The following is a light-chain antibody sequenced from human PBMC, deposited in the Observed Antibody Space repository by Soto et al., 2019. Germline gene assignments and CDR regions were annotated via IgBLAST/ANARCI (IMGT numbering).Light chain of an antibody. CDR2: ETS. CDR3: QQYNRWPLT. V-gene: IGKV3-15*01. J-gene: IGKJ4*01. Sequence: EIVMTQSPATLSVSPGERATLSCRASQSFRNNLAWYQQKRGQAPRLLIYETSTRATGIPARFSGSGSGTEFTLTXXSLXSEXXXXYYCQQYNRWPLTFGGGTKVEIK. CDR1: QSFRNN.